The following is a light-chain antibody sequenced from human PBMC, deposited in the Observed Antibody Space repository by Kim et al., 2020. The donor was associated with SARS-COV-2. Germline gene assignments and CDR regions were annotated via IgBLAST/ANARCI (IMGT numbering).Light chain of an antibody. J-gene: IGKJ4*01. V-gene: IGKV1-33*01. CDR2: DAS. CDR3: QQYDYPPLT. Sequence: SASVRDRVTITCQASQDINKFLNWYQQKPGKAPKLLIYDASNLETGVPSRFSGSGSGTDFALTISSLQPEDIGTYYCQQYDYPPLTFGGGTKLEI. CDR1: QDINKF.